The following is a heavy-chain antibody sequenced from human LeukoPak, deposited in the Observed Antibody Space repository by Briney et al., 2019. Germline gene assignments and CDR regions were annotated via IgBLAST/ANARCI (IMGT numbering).Heavy chain of an antibody. CDR3: AREAQYYYDSSGYYNPIDY. J-gene: IGHJ4*02. CDR1: GGSFSGYY. D-gene: IGHD3-22*01. Sequence: PSETLSLTCAVYGGSFSGYYWSWIRQPPGKGLEWIGETNHSGSTNYNPSLKSRVTISVDTSKNQFSLKLSSVTAADTAVYYCAREAQYYYDSSGYYNPIDYWGQGTLVTVSS. V-gene: IGHV4-34*01. CDR2: TNHSGST.